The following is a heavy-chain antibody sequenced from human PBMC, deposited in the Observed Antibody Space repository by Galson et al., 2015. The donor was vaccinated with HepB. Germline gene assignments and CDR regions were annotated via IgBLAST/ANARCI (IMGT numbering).Heavy chain of an antibody. CDR3: ARAIFEHGYSYGPQYFDL. J-gene: IGHJ2*01. D-gene: IGHD5-18*01. Sequence: SVKVSCKASGYTFTSYYMHWVRQAPGQGLEWMGIINPSGGSTSYAQKFQGRVTMTRDTSTSTVYMELSSLRSEDTAVYYCARAIFEHGYSYGPQYFDLWGRGTLVTVSS. V-gene: IGHV1-46*01. CDR2: INPSGGST. CDR1: GYTFTSYY.